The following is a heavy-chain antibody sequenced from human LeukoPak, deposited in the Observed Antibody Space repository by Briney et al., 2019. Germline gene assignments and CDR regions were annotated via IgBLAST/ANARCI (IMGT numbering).Heavy chain of an antibody. CDR3: ARWGGYSYGYDY. CDR2: IYSGGST. CDR1: GFTVSSNY. Sequence: GGSLRLSCAASGFTVSSNYMSWVRQAPGKGLEWVSVIYSGGSTYYADSVKGRFTISRDNSKNTLYLQMNSLRAEDMAVYYCARWGGYSYGYDYWGQGTLVTVSS. J-gene: IGHJ4*02. D-gene: IGHD5-18*01. V-gene: IGHV3-53*01.